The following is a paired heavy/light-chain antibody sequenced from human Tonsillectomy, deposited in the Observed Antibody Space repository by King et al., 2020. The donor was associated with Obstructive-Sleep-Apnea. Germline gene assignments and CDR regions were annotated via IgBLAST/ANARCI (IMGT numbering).Light chain of an antibody. CDR3: QQYGSSRGT. V-gene: IGKV3-20*01. Sequence: EIVLTQSPVTLSLSPGERATLSCRASQNVSSNQLAWYQQKPGQAPRLLIYGASSRATGIPDRFSGSGSGTDFTLTISRLEPEDFAVYYCQQYGSSRGTFGQGTKVETK. CDR1: QNVSSNQ. CDR2: GAS. J-gene: IGKJ1*01.
Heavy chain of an antibody. CDR3: ARRSDIALFYALDV. Sequence: EVQLVQSGAEVKKPGESLKISCKGSGYSFSSSWIAWVRQMPGKGLEWMGIIYPGDSDTRYSPSFQGQVTFSADKSISTAYLQWSSLKASDTAMYYCARRSDIALFYALDVWGQGTTVTVSS. CDR2: IYPGDSDT. D-gene: IGHD5-12*01. J-gene: IGHJ6*02. V-gene: IGHV5-51*01. CDR1: GYSFSSSW.